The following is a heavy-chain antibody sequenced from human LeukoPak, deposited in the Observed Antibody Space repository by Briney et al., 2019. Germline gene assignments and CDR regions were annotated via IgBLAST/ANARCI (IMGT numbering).Heavy chain of an antibody. CDR3: ARGVFAGDLLTGYWYFDL. J-gene: IGHJ2*01. CDR1: GFTFSSSG. D-gene: IGHD1-20*01. CDR2: IWYNGSNE. V-gene: IGHV3-33*01. Sequence: GGSLRLSCAASGFTFSSSGFHWVRQASGKGLEWVALIWYNGSNEFYADSVKGRFTISRDNSKNTVYLQMNSLRAEDTAVYYCARGVFAGDLLTGYWYFDLWGRGTLVTVSS.